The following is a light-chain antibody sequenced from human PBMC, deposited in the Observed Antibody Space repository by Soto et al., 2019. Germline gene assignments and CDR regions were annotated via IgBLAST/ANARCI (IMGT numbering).Light chain of an antibody. Sequence: DIVMTQFPESLAVSLGEKTTINCKSSQSVLYSSNNKNYLAWYQQKPGQPPKLLIYWASTRESGVPDRFSGSGSGTDFTLTISSLQAEDVAVYYCQQYYSTPWTFGQGTKVDI. CDR2: WAS. J-gene: IGKJ1*01. CDR3: QQYYSTPWT. V-gene: IGKV4-1*01. CDR1: QSVLYSSNNKNY.